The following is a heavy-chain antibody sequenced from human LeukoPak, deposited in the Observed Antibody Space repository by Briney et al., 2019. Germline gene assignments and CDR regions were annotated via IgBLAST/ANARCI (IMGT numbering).Heavy chain of an antibody. CDR3: ARVSGTGIFGVVTHAFDI. CDR2: INSNGTT. D-gene: IGHD3-3*01. Sequence: SETLSLTCTVSGAYISHDHWSWTRQSAGKGLEWIGRINSNGTTNYNPSLKSRVTMSVDTFKNEFSLKLISVTAADTAVYYCARVSGTGIFGVVTHAFDIWGQGTMVTVSP. CDR1: GAYISHDH. V-gene: IGHV4-4*07. J-gene: IGHJ3*02.